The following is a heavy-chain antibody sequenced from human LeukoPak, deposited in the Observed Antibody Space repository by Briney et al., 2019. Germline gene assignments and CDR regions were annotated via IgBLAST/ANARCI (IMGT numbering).Heavy chain of an antibody. Sequence: ASVKVSCNASGYTFTSYAMNWVRQAPGQGLEWMGWINTNTGNPTYAQGFTGRFVFSLDTSVSTAYLQISSLKAEDTAVYYCARENPVVTASRDAFDIWGQGTMVTVSS. D-gene: IGHD2-21*02. V-gene: IGHV7-4-1*02. J-gene: IGHJ3*02. CDR1: GYTFTSYA. CDR2: INTNTGNP. CDR3: ARENPVVTASRDAFDI.